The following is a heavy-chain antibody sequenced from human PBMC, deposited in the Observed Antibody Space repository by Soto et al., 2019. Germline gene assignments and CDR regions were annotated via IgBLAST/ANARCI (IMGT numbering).Heavy chain of an antibody. CDR2: IYSGGST. V-gene: IGHV3-53*01. CDR1: GFTVSSNY. D-gene: IGHD3-22*01. Sequence: GGSLRLSCAASGFTVSSNYMSWVRQAPGKGLEWVSVIYSGGSTYYADSVKGRFTISRDNSKNTLYLQMNSLRAEDTAVYYCAREQGLYDSSGYYHRSDYWGQGTLVTVSS. J-gene: IGHJ4*02. CDR3: AREQGLYDSSGYYHRSDY.